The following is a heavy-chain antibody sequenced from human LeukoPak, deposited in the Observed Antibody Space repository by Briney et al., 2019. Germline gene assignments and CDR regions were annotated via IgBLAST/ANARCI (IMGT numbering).Heavy chain of an antibody. J-gene: IGHJ4*02. V-gene: IGHV1-69*04. Sequence: SVKVSCKASGDTFTSYGISWVRQAPGQGLEWMGRIIPILGIANYAQKFQGRVTITADTSTSTAYMDLSSLRSEDTAVYYCARGVTGTNLQDYWGQGTLVTVSS. D-gene: IGHD1-7*01. CDR2: IIPILGIA. CDR1: GDTFTSYG. CDR3: ARGVTGTNLQDY.